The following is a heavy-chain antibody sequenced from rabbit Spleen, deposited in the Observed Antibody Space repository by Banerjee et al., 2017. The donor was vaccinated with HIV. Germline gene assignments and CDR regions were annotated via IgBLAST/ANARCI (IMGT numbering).Heavy chain of an antibody. J-gene: IGHJ6*01. D-gene: IGHD7-1*01. Sequence: QSLEESGGDLVKPEGSLTLTCTASGFTLSSYWMSWVRQAPGKGLEWIACIYTGDGGTYYASWAKGRFIMSRTSSTTVTLQMTSLTAADTATYFCARDLVTAIGWNFALWGQGTLVTVS. CDR2: IYTGDGGT. CDR3: ARDLVTAIGWNFAL. V-gene: IGHV1S40*01. CDR1: GFTLSSYW.